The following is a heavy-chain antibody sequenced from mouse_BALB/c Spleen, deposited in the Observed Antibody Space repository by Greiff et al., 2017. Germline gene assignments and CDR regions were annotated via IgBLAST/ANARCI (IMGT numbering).Heavy chain of an antibody. V-gene: IGHV14-3*02. D-gene: IGHD2-4*01. Sequence: VQLKESGAELVKPGASVKLSCTASGFNIKDTYMHWVKQRPEQGLEWIGRIDPANGNTKYDPKFQGKATITADTSSNTAYLQLSSLTSEDTAVYYCARDDYTSWYFDVWGAGTTVTVSS. CDR2: IDPANGNT. J-gene: IGHJ1*01. CDR1: GFNIKDTY. CDR3: ARDDYTSWYFDV.